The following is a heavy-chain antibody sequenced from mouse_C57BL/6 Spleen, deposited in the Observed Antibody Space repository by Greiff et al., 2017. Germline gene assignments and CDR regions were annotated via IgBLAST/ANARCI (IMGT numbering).Heavy chain of an antibody. CDR2: IYPGDGDT. CDR1: GYAFSSSW. D-gene: IGHD1-1*01. Sequence: QVQLQQSGPELVKPGASVKISCKASGYAFSSSWMNWVKQRPGKGLEWIGRIYPGDGDTNYNGKFKGKATLTADKSSSTAYMQLSSLTSEDSAVYFCAHYYGSSIYWYFDVWGTGTTVTGSS. J-gene: IGHJ1*03. CDR3: AHYYGSSIYWYFDV. V-gene: IGHV1-82*01.